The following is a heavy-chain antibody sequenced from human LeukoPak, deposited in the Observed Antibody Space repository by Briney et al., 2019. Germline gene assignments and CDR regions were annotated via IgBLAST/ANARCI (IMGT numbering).Heavy chain of an antibody. V-gene: IGHV4-39*07. Sequence: PSETLSLTCTASGGSIRSSDCYWGWIRQPPGKGLEWIGTIYYSGSTYYNPSLKSRVTISVDTSKNQFSLKLSSVTAADTAVYYCARGGPLYCSGGSCYSRPEGEYFDYWGQGTLVTVSS. CDR3: ARGGPLYCSGGSCYSRPEGEYFDY. CDR2: IYYSGST. J-gene: IGHJ4*02. CDR1: GGSIRSSDCY. D-gene: IGHD2-15*01.